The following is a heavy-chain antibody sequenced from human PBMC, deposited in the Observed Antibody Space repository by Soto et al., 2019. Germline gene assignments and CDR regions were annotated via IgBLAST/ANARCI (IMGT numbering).Heavy chain of an antibody. Sequence: HVQLQEAGPGLVKPSGTLSLTCAVSGAAISSSNWWSWVRQPPGKGLEWIGEIYHSGSTNYNPSLKSRVTISVDKSKNQFSLKLSSVTAADTAVYYCARDPSNRYGAYAVGDWFDPWGQGTLVTVSS. CDR2: IYHSGST. D-gene: IGHD4-17*01. V-gene: IGHV4-4*02. CDR3: ARDPSNRYGAYAVGDWFDP. J-gene: IGHJ5*02. CDR1: GAAISSSNW.